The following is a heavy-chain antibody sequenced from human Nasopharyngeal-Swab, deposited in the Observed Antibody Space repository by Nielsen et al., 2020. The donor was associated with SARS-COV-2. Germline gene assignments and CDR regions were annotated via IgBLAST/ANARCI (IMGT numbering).Heavy chain of an antibody. CDR3: ARGAVGTIFGVVTNHNWFDP. CDR1: GFSISSYY. J-gene: IGHJ5*02. D-gene: IGHD3-3*01. V-gene: IGHV4-59*13. CDR2: IYYSGST. Sequence: SETLSLTCTVSGFSISSYYWSWIRQPPGKGLEWIGYIYYSGSTNYNPSLKSRVTISVDTSKNQFSLKLSSVTAADTAVYYCARGAVGTIFGVVTNHNWFDPWGQGTLVTVSS.